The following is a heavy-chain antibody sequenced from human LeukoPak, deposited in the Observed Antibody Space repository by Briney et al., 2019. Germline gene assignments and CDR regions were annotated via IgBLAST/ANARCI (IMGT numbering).Heavy chain of an antibody. CDR3: ARDPHYDSSGYTDAENYYYYMDV. Sequence: GGSLRLSCAASGFTFSSYSMNWVRQAPGKGLEWISYISETSSFMYYADSVKGRFTISRDNAKNSLYLQMNSLRAEDTALYYCARDPHYDSSGYTDAENYYYYMDVWGKGTTVTVSS. D-gene: IGHD3-22*01. J-gene: IGHJ6*03. CDR2: ISETSSFM. V-gene: IGHV3-48*01. CDR1: GFTFSSYS.